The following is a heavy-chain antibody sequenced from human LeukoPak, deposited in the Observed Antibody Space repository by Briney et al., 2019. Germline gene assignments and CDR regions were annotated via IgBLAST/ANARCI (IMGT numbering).Heavy chain of an antibody. CDR2: IIPIFGTA. Sequence: ASVKVSCKASGGTFSSYAISWVRQAPGQGLEWMGGIIPIFGTANYAQKFQGRVTITADESTSTAYMELNSVRAEDTAVYYCAKEAGQDYGALDAFDVWGQGTMVTVSS. CDR3: AKEAGQDYGALDAFDV. D-gene: IGHD4-17*01. J-gene: IGHJ3*01. CDR1: GGTFSSYA. V-gene: IGHV1-69*13.